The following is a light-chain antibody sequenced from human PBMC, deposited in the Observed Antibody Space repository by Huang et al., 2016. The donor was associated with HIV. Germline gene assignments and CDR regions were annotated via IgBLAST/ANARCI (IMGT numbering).Light chain of an antibody. V-gene: IGKV3-15*01. CDR2: AAC. Sequence: EVLMTQSLDILSVHPGVRATFSCRARQNVGSNLDWYQQRPGQATSLLIYAACTRAIGVPARFSGGGSGTEFTLTISRLQSEDFATYYCQQYNTWPPWAFGQGTTVEI. CDR1: QNVGSN. CDR3: QQYNTWPPWA. J-gene: IGKJ1*01.